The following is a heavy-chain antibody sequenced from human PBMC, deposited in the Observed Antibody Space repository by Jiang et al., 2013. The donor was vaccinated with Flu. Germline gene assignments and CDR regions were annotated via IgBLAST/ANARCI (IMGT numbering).Heavy chain of an antibody. Sequence: QLVESGGGLVQPGGSLRLSCAASGFTLNTYSMNWVRQAPGKGLEWISYITSYSSTAYYADSVKGRFTISRDNAKNSLFLQMISLGAEDTALYYCARVANGGKSGMDVWGQGTTVIVSS. J-gene: IGHJ6*02. CDR3: ARVANGGKSGMDV. V-gene: IGHV3-48*01. CDR2: ITSYSSTA. D-gene: IGHD4-23*01. CDR1: GFTLNTYS.